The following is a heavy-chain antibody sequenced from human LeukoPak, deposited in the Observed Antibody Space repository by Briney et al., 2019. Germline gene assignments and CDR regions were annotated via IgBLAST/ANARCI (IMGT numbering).Heavy chain of an antibody. CDR3: ARGPRYCSGGSCYSSAEYFQH. Sequence: GGSLRLSCAASGFTFSSYAMHWVRQAPGKGLEWVAVISYDGSNKYYADSVKGRFTISRDNSKNTLYLQMNSLRAEDTAVYYCARGPRYCSGGSCYSSAEYFQHWGQGTLVTVSS. V-gene: IGHV3-30*14. D-gene: IGHD2-15*01. CDR2: ISYDGSNK. J-gene: IGHJ1*01. CDR1: GFTFSSYA.